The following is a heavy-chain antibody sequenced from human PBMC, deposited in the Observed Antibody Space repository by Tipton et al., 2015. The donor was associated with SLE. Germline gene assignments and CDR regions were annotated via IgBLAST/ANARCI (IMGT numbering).Heavy chain of an antibody. J-gene: IGHJ6*02. V-gene: IGHV3-21*04. CDR2: ISSSSSYI. Sequence: SLRLSCAASGFTFSSYSMNWVRQAPGKGLEWVSSISSSSSYIYYADSVKGRFTISRDNSKNTLYLQMNSLRAEDTAVYYCAILDYGDYYYYGMDVWGQGTTVTVSS. D-gene: IGHD4-17*01. CDR3: AILDYGDYYYYGMDV. CDR1: GFTFSSYS.